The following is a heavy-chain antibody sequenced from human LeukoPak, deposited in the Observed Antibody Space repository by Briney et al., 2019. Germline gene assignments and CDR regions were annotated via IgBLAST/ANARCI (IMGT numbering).Heavy chain of an antibody. CDR3: ARMVRGVIDAFEI. CDR2: IYYSGTT. J-gene: IGHJ3*02. V-gene: IGHV4-59*01. D-gene: IGHD3-10*01. Sequence: SETLSLTCTVSGGSISSYYWSWIRQPPGKGLEWIAYIYYSGTTKYNASPKSRVTTSVDTSKNQFSLKLSSVTAADTAVYYCARMVRGVIDAFEIWGQGTMVTVSS. CDR1: GGSISSYY.